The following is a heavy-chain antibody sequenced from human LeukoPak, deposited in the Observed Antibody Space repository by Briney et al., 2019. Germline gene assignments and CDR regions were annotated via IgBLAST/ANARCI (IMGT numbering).Heavy chain of an antibody. V-gene: IGHV3-30*18. CDR1: GFTFSSYG. D-gene: IGHD3-3*01. Sequence: GGSLRLSCAASGFTFSSYGMHWVRQAPGKGLEWVAVISYDGSNKYYADSVKGRFTISRDNSKNTLYLQMNSLRAEDTAVYYCAKVSEHNWFDPWGQGTLVTVSS. CDR3: AKVSEHNWFDP. J-gene: IGHJ5*02. CDR2: ISYDGSNK.